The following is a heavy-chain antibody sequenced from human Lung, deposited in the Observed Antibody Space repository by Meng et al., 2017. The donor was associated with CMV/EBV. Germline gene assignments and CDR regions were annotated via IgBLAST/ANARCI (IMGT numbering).Heavy chain of an antibody. CDR3: ARDRDPAGDAFDI. D-gene: IGHD2-2*01. CDR1: GFTFDDYG. CDR2: INWNGGSI. V-gene: IGHV3-20*04. Sequence: GEXXKISCAASGFTFDDYGMSWVRQAPGKGLEWVSGINWNGGSIGYADSVKGRFTISRDNAKNSLYLQMNSLRAEDTALYYCARDRDPAGDAFDIWGQGTMVTVSS. J-gene: IGHJ3*02.